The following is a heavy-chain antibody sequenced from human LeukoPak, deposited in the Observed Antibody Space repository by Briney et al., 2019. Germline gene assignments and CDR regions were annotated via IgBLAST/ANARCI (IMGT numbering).Heavy chain of an antibody. D-gene: IGHD3-16*01. CDR2: ISNNGGSG. CDR1: GFTFRNYA. CDR3: VRGALDYVRGAFDI. J-gene: IGHJ3*02. Sequence: GGSLRLSCAVSGFTFRNYAMHWVRQAPGKGLEYVSTISNNGGSGYYANSVQGRFTISRDNSKNTLYLQMGSLTTEDMAVYYCVRGALDYVRGAFDIWGQGTSVTVPS. V-gene: IGHV3-64*01.